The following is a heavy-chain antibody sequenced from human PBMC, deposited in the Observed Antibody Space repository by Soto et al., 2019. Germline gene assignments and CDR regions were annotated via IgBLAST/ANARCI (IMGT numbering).Heavy chain of an antibody. J-gene: IGHJ4*02. Sequence: ASVNVSCNASAYTFTNYCGHWVRQAPGQGLEWMGIINPSGGSTIYAQKFQGRVTMTSDTSTSTVYLDLSSLRSDDTAVYYCARRYSGSYYFDYWGQEIQVTVSS. CDR1: AYTFTNYC. V-gene: IGHV1-46*01. CDR2: INPSGGST. CDR3: ARRYSGSYYFDY. D-gene: IGHD1-26*01.